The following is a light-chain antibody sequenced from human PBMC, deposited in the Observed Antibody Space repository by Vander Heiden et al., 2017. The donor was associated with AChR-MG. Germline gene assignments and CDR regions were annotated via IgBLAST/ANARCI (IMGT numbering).Light chain of an antibody. CDR3: LHTYNTHT. V-gene: IGKV1-39*01. Sequence: DIQMTHSPSSLSASVGGRVTNTCRASQTLTTYLNWYQQKPGKAPKLLIKHASTLQSGVPSRFTGSGSGTDFTLTSSRRQHEDFANYYLLHTYNTHTFGQGTKVEIK. CDR1: QTLTTY. CDR2: HAS. J-gene: IGKJ2*01.